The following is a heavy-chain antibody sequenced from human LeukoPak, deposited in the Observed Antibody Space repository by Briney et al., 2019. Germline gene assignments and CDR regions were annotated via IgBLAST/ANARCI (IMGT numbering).Heavy chain of an antibody. D-gene: IGHD1-20*01. CDR1: GYTFTTYG. CDR2: IYPHNDNT. Sequence: ASVKVSCKTSGYTFTTYGITWMRQAPGQGLEWMGMIYPHNDNTNYAQNFKGRVTMTTDTSTSTAHMELRSLRSDDTAVYYCARGNLEGNWNDLLAPYWGQGTLVTVSS. V-gene: IGHV1-18*01. CDR3: ARGNLEGNWNDLLAPY. J-gene: IGHJ4*02.